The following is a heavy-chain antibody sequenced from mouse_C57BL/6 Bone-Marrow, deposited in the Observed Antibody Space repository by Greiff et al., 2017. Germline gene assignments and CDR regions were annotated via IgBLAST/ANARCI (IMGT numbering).Heavy chain of an antibody. CDR1: GYTFTDYE. J-gene: IGHJ3*01. CDR3: TREANWVFAY. CDR2: IDPETGGT. V-gene: IGHV1-15*01. D-gene: IGHD4-1*01. Sequence: LQQSGAELVRPGASVTLSCKASGYTFTDYEMHWVKQTPVHGLEWIGAIDPETGGTAYNQKFKGKAILTADKSSSTAYMELRSLTCEDSAVYYCTREANWVFAYWGQGTLVTVSA.